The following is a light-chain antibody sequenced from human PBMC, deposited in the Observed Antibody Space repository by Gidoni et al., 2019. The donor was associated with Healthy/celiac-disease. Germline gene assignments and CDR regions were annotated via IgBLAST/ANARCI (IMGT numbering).Light chain of an antibody. V-gene: IGLV2-14*01. CDR3: SSYTSSSTEV. Sequence: QSALTQPASVSGSPGQSITISCTGTSSDVCGYNYVSWYQQHPGKAPKLMIYEVSNRPSGVPDRFSGSKSGNTASLTISGLQAEDEADYYCSSYTSSSTEVFGGGTKLTVL. CDR2: EVS. J-gene: IGLJ3*02. CDR1: SSDVCGYNY.